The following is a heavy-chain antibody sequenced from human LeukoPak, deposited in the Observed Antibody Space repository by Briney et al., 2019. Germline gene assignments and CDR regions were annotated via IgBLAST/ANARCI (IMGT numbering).Heavy chain of an antibody. Sequence: SETLSLTCTVSGGSISSSSYYWGWIRQPPGKGLEWIGNIYYSGSTYYNPSLESRVTISVDTSKNQFSLKLSSVTAADTAVYYCARPPTANKCMHVWGQGTTVTVSS. CDR3: ARPPTANKCMHV. V-gene: IGHV4-39*01. CDR2: IYYSGST. D-gene: IGHD4-17*01. J-gene: IGHJ6*02. CDR1: GGSISSSSYY.